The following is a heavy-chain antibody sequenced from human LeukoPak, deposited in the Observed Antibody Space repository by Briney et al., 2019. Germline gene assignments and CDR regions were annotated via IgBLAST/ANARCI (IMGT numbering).Heavy chain of an antibody. Sequence: GESLKISCKGSGYSFTSYWIGWVRQMPGKGLEWMGIIYPGDSDTRYSPSFQGQVTISADKSISTAYLQWSSLKASDTAMYYCARRYCSGGSCYYGMDVWGQGTTVTVSS. CDR1: GYSFTSYW. CDR2: IYPGDSDT. V-gene: IGHV5-51*01. D-gene: IGHD2-15*01. J-gene: IGHJ6*02. CDR3: ARRYCSGGSCYYGMDV.